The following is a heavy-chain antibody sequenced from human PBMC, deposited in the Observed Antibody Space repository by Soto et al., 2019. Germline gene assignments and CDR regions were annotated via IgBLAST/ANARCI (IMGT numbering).Heavy chain of an antibody. J-gene: IGHJ5*02. V-gene: IGHV3-7*01. CDR3: ARLNPYSSGWYLKPNNWYDR. CDR1: GFTFSSYW. CDR2: IRQDGSEK. D-gene: IGHD6-13*01. Sequence: GGLRLSCAGSGFTFSSYWMSWVRQAPGKGLEWVANIRQDGSEKYYVDSVKGRFTISRDNAKNLLYLQMNSLRAEDTAVYYCARLNPYSSGWYLKPNNWYDRWGQGTLVTVSS.